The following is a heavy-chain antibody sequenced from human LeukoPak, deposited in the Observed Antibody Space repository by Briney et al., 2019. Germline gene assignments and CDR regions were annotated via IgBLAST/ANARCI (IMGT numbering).Heavy chain of an antibody. D-gene: IGHD3-16*02. V-gene: IGHV3-11*06. CDR1: GFTFSDYY. Sequence: GGSLRHSCAASGFTFSDYYMSWIRQAPGKGLEWVSYISSSSSYTNYADSVKGRFTISRDNAKNSLYLQMNSLRAEDTAVYYCARDRTYYDYVWGSYPHDYWGQGTLVTVSS. J-gene: IGHJ4*02. CDR2: ISSSSSYT. CDR3: ARDRTYYDYVWGSYPHDY.